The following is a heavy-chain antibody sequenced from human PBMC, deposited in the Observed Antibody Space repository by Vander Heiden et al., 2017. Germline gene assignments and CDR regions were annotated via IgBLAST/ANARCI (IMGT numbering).Heavy chain of an antibody. CDR1: RYTFTCYY. V-gene: IGHV1-2*02. CDR2: INPNSGGT. Sequence: QGQLVQSGAEVKKPGASVKVSCKAYRYTFTCYYMHRGRQAPGQWLEWMGWINPNSGGTNEAQKFQGRVTMTRDTAMSTAYMEVSRLRADDTAVYYGSRDHRSGSVFAWGQGTLVTVCS. J-gene: IGHJ5*02. CDR3: SRDHRSGSVFA. D-gene: IGHD6-19*01.